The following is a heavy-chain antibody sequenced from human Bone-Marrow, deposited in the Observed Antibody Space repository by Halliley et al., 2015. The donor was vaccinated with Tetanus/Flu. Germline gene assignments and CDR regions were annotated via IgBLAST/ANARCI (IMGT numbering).Heavy chain of an antibody. V-gene: IGHV3-11*05. Sequence: SYISSTGSDTKYAASVKGRFPISRDNAKNSLYLQMNSLRAEDTAVYYCVRARGLLQKTAFDYWGQGTLVTVSS. CDR3: VRARGLLQKTAFDY. J-gene: IGHJ4*02. D-gene: IGHD1-26*01. CDR2: ISSTGSDT.